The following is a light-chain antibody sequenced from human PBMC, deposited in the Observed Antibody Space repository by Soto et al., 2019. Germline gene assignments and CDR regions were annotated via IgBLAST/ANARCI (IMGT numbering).Light chain of an antibody. Sequence: DLQMTQSPSSLSASVGDRVTIPCRASQNIRSSLNWYQQKQGQAPKLLIFASSTLQSGVPSRFSGSGSGTDFTLTISSLQPEDFATYYCQQSYSSPRTFGQGTKLEL. J-gene: IGKJ2*01. CDR3: QQSYSSPRT. V-gene: IGKV1-39*01. CDR2: ASS. CDR1: QNIRSS.